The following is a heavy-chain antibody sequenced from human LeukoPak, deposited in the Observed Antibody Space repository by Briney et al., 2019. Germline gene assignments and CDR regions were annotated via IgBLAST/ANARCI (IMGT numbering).Heavy chain of an antibody. V-gene: IGHV3-21*01. CDR1: GFTFSNYS. Sequence: GGSLRLSCAASGFTFSNYSMNWVRQAPGKGLEWVSSISSSSSYIYYADSVKGRFTISRDNAKNSLYLQMNSLRAEDTAVYYCARRATYYYDSNGYFPPDYWGQGTLVTVSS. J-gene: IGHJ4*02. CDR3: ARRATYYYDSNGYFPPDY. CDR2: ISSSSSYI. D-gene: IGHD3-22*01.